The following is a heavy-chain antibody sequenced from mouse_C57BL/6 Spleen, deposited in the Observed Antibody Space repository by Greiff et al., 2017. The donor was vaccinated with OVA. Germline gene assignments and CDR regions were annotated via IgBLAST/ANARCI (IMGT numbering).Heavy chain of an antibody. CDR2: IYPGDGDT. D-gene: IGHD1-1*01. CDR1: GYAFSSSW. V-gene: IGHV1-82*01. Sequence: QVQLQQSGPELVKPGASVKISCKASGYAFSSSWMNWVKQRPGKGLEWIGRIYPGDGDTNYNGKFKGKATLTADKSSSTAYMQLSSLTSEDSAVYFCASRSYGSSSWFAYWGQGTLVTVSA. CDR3: ASRSYGSSSWFAY. J-gene: IGHJ3*01.